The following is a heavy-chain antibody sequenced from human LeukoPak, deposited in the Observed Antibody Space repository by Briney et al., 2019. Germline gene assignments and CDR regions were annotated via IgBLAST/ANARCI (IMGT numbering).Heavy chain of an antibody. J-gene: IGHJ4*02. CDR1: GFTLSSYV. V-gene: IGHV3-33*08. CDR3: ARDAQRGFDYSNSLQY. Sequence: GRCLRPARAAPGFTLSSYVMHSVSQAPGKGLAWVAVIWSDGTNRYYAHSVKARFTISRDDSRNTVYLQTNSLSREDTGVYYCARDAQRGFDYSNSLQYWGQGTPVTVST. CDR2: IWSDGTNR. D-gene: IGHD4-11*01.